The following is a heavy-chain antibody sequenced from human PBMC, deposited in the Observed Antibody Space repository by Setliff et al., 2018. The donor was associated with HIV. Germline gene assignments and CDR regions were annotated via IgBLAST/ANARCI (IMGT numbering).Heavy chain of an antibody. J-gene: IGHJ6*02. D-gene: IGHD3-10*01. CDR1: GFTFSSYG. Sequence: GGSLRLSCAASGFTFSSYGMHWVRQAPGKGLEWVAFIRYDGSNKYYADSVKGRFTISRDDAKNSLYLQMSSLRAEDTAVYYCARKLRPGHGMDVWGQGTTVTVSS. CDR2: IRYDGSNK. CDR3: ARKLRPGHGMDV. V-gene: IGHV3-30*02.